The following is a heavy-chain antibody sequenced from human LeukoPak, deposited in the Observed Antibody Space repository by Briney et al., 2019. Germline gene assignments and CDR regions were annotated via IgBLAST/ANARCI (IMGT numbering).Heavy chain of an antibody. Sequence: GGSLRLSCAVSGFDFSGYAMSWVRQAPGKGLEWVSYISSGGNTIYYADSVKGRFTIPRDNAKNSLYLQMNSLRAEDTAVYYCARGLRTYYGLDVWGQGTTVTVSS. CDR3: ARGLRTYYGLDV. V-gene: IGHV3-48*03. J-gene: IGHJ6*02. D-gene: IGHD5/OR15-5a*01. CDR1: GFDFSGYA. CDR2: ISSGGNTI.